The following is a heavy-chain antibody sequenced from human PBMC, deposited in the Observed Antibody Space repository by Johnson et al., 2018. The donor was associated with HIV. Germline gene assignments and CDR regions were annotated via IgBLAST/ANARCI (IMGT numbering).Heavy chain of an antibody. V-gene: IGHV3-30-3*01. Sequence: QVQVVESGGGVVQPGRSLRLSCAGSAFTFSSYAMNWVRQAPGKGLEWVAVISYDGSNKYYADSVKGRFTISRDNSKNTLYLQMNSLRAEDTAVYYCARELTAHQPIYYYDSTRSAFDIWGQGTMVTVSS. D-gene: IGHD3-22*01. CDR2: ISYDGSNK. J-gene: IGHJ3*02. CDR3: ARELTAHQPIYYYDSTRSAFDI. CDR1: AFTFSSYA.